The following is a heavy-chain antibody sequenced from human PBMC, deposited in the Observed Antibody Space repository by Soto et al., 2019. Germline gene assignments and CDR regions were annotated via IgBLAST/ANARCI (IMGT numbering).Heavy chain of an antibody. CDR1: RDSFSRGDYC. D-gene: IGHD3-22*01. CDR2: IASSGTT. Sequence: ETLSLTCSVSRDSFSRGDYCWAWIRQPPGKGLEWIGSIASSGTTYYNPSLISRLIISVDTSKNQFSLKLSSVTAADTAVYYCGRQLEVVRPIVFITHFDYWRQGTLVTVSS. CDR3: GRQLEVVRPIVFITHFDY. J-gene: IGHJ4*02. V-gene: IGHV4-39*01.